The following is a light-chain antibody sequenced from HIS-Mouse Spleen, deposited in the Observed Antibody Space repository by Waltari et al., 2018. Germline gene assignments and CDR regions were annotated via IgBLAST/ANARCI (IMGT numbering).Light chain of an antibody. J-gene: IGKJ1*01. CDR1: QGISSY. CDR2: AAS. CDR3: QQYYSYPWT. V-gene: IGKV1-8*01. Sequence: AIRMTQSPSSFSASTGDRFTITCRASQGISSYLAWYQQKPGKAPKLLNYAASTLQSGVPSRFSGSGSGTDFTLTISCLQSEDFATYYCQQYYSYPWTFGQGTKVEIK.